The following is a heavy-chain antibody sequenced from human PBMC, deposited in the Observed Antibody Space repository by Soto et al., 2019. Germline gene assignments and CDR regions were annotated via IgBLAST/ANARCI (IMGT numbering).Heavy chain of an antibody. CDR3: AKGSGKYYYGMDV. CDR2: ISYDGSNK. D-gene: IGHD1-26*01. CDR1: GFTFSSYG. Sequence: GGSLRLSCAASGFTFSSYGMHWVRQAPGKGLEWVAVISYDGSNKYYADSVKGRFTISRDNSKNTLYLQMNSLRAEDTAVYYCAKGSGKYYYGMDVWGQGTTVTVSS. V-gene: IGHV3-30*18. J-gene: IGHJ6*02.